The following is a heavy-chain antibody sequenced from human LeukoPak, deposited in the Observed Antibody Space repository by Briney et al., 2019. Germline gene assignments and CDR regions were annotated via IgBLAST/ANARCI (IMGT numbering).Heavy chain of an antibody. CDR3: VKDDSYYYASGSYPY. CDR2: ISNTGGST. J-gene: IGHJ4*02. Sequence: PGGSLRLSCSASGLTFRTYAMHWVRQAPGKGLECVSTISNTGGSTYYADSVKGRFAISRDNSRNTLYLQMSSLRAEDTAVYHCVKDDSYYYASGSYPYWGQGTLVTVSS. D-gene: IGHD3-10*01. V-gene: IGHV3-64D*06. CDR1: GLTFRTYA.